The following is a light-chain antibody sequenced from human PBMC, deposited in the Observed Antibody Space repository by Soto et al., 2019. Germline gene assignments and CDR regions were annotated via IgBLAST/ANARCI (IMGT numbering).Light chain of an antibody. CDR2: GAS. Sequence: EVVLTQSPFTLSFSPVERSTLSFIASQTLSSSYLAWYQQKPGQGPRLLIYGASSRATGIPDRFSGSGSGTDFSLTISRLEPEDFVVYYCQQYGSSPWTFGQGTKVDI. CDR3: QQYGSSPWT. J-gene: IGKJ1*01. CDR1: QTLSSSY. V-gene: IGKV3-20*01.